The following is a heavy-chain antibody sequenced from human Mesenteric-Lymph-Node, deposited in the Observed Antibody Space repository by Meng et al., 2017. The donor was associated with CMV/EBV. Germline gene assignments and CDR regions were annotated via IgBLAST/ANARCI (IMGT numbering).Heavy chain of an antibody. CDR3: TTEYFPLLSDRFAFDI. CDR2: INWNGGST. Sequence: GGSLRLSCAASGFTFDDYGMSWVRQAPGKGLEWVSGINWNGGSTGYADSVKGRFTISRDNAKNSLYLQMNSLRAEDTALYYCTTEYFPLLSDRFAFDIWGQGTMVTVSS. CDR1: GFTFDDYG. J-gene: IGHJ3*02. D-gene: IGHD2-15*01. V-gene: IGHV3-20*04.